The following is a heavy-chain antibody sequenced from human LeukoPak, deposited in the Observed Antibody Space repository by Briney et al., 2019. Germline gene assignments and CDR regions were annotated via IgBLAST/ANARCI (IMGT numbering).Heavy chain of an antibody. CDR2: INHSGGT. CDR3: ARDTYSNYRAYYFDY. CDR1: GGSFSGYY. V-gene: IGHV4-34*01. J-gene: IGHJ4*02. D-gene: IGHD4-11*01. Sequence: NPSETLSLTCAVYGGSFSGYYWSWIRQPPGKGLEWIGEINHSGGTNYNPSLKSRVTISVDTSKNQFSLKLSSVTAADTAVYYCARDTYSNYRAYYFDYWGQGTLVTVSS.